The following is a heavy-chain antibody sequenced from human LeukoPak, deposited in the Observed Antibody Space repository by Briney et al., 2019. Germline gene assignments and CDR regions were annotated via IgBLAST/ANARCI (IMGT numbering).Heavy chain of an antibody. J-gene: IGHJ3*02. CDR2: INTNTGNP. Sequence: ASVKVSCKASGYTFTSYAMNWVRQAPGQGLEWMGWINTNTGNPTYAQGFTGRFVFSLDTSVSTAYLQISSLKAEDTAVYYCARWISSSWYKGAFDIWGQGTMVTVSS. D-gene: IGHD6-13*01. V-gene: IGHV7-4-1*02. CDR3: ARWISSSWYKGAFDI. CDR1: GYTFTSYA.